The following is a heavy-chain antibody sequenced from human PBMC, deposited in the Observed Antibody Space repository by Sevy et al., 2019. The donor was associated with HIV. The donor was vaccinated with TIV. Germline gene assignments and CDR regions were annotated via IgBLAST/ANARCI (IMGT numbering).Heavy chain of an antibody. CDR3: ARVTGYYYCYMDV. J-gene: IGHJ6*03. V-gene: IGHV4-59*01. D-gene: IGHD3-9*01. CDR1: GGSISSYY. Sequence: SETLSLTCTVSGGSISSYYWSWIRQPPGKGLEWIGYIYYSGSTNYNPSLKSRVTISVDTSKNQFSLKLSSVTAADTAVYYCARVTGYYYCYMDVWGKGTTVTVSS. CDR2: IYYSGST.